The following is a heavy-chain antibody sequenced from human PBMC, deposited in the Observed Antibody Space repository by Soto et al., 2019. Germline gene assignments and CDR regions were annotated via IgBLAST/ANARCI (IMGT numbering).Heavy chain of an antibody. CDR3: ARSMVVVVPAAVRRPYYYYGMDV. CDR2: INHSGST. V-gene: IGHV4-34*01. CDR1: GGSFSGYY. D-gene: IGHD2-2*01. J-gene: IGHJ6*02. Sequence: QVQLQQWGAGLLKPSETLSLTCAVYGGSFSGYYWSWIRQPPGKGLEWIGEINHSGSTNYNPSLKGRGTISVDPSKNQFSLKLSSVTAADTAVYYCARSMVVVVPAAVRRPYYYYGMDVWGQGTTVTVSS.